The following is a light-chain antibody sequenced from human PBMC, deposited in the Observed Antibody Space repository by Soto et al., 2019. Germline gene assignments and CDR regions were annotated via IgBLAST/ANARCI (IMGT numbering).Light chain of an antibody. CDR1: QSVSNN. CDR2: GAS. V-gene: IGKV3-15*01. J-gene: IGKJ5*01. Sequence: EIVLTQSPGTLSLSPGERATLSRRASQSVSNNYLAWYQHKPGQAPRLLIYGASTRATAIPARFTGSGSGTEFTLTISSLQSEDFAVYYCQQYNNWPITFGPGTRLEIK. CDR3: QQYNNWPIT.